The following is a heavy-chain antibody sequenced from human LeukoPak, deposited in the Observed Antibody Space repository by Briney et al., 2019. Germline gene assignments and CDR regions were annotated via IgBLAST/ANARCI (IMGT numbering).Heavy chain of an antibody. Sequence: ASVKVSCKASGYIFTGYYMHWVRQAPGQGLEWMGWINPNSGGTNSAQKFQGRVTMTRDTSISTAYMELSRLTSDDTAVYYCARVVAGNWFDPWGQGTLVTVSS. V-gene: IGHV1-2*02. CDR3: ARVVAGNWFDP. CDR1: GYIFTGYY. D-gene: IGHD6-19*01. CDR2: INPNSGGT. J-gene: IGHJ5*02.